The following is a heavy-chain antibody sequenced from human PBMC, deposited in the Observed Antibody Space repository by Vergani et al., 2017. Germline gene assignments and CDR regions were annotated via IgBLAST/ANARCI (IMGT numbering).Heavy chain of an antibody. CDR1: GGSFSGYY. CDR2: INHSGST. Sequence: QVQLQQWGAGLLKPSETLSLTCAVYGGSFSGYYWSWIRQPPGKGLEWIGEINHSGSTNYNPSLKSRVTISVDTSKNQFSLKLSSVTAADTAVYYCARGGDWVDCSSTSCYPRAFDYWGQVTLVTVSS. CDR3: ARGGDWVDCSSTSCYPRAFDY. J-gene: IGHJ4*02. V-gene: IGHV4-34*01. D-gene: IGHD2-2*01.